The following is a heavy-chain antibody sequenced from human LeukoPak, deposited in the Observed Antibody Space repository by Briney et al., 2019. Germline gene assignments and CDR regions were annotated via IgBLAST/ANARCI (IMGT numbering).Heavy chain of an antibody. V-gene: IGHV4-38-2*02. J-gene: IGHJ3*01. CDR3: ARQVATKGEWAFDV. D-gene: IGHD5-12*01. CDR1: GYSISSGYY. Sequence: PSETLSLTCTVSGYSISSGYYWGWIRQPPGKELEWIASIRHDGHTYYNASLKSQVTISIDMSRNQFSLKLNSLTAADTAVYYCARQVATKGEWAFDVWGQGTMVTVSS. CDR2: IRHDGHT.